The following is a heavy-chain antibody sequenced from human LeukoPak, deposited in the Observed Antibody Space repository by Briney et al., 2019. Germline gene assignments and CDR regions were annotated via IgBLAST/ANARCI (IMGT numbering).Heavy chain of an antibody. J-gene: IGHJ5*02. Sequence: ASVKVSCKASGYTFTSYGISWVRQAPGQGLEWMGIINPSGGSTSYAQKFQGRVTMTRDMSTSTVYMELSSLRSEDTAVYYCAREYGDDRGKRFDPWGQGTLVTVSS. CDR3: AREYGDDRGKRFDP. CDR2: INPSGGST. V-gene: IGHV1-46*01. CDR1: GYTFTSYG. D-gene: IGHD3-10*01.